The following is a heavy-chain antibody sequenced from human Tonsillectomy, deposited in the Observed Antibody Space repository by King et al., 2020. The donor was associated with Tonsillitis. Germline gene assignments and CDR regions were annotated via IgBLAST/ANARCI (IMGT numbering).Heavy chain of an antibody. CDR2: HDGYNQ. D-gene: IGHD1-26*01. CDR1: GFNLRSYA. Sequence: VQLVESGGGVAQPGTFLRVSCVASGFNLRSYAIHWVRQAPGKGLEWVAGHDGYNQYHADPVKGRFDVSRDDSEDRVFLQMSSLRAEDTGVYYCARDLYIEGRSQYYNGMDVWGQGPTVTVSS. V-gene: IGHV3-30*09. CDR3: ARDLYIEGRSQYYNGMDV. J-gene: IGHJ6*02.